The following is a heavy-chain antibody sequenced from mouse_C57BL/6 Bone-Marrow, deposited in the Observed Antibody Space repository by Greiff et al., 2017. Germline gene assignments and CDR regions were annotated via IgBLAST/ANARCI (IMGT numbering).Heavy chain of an antibody. J-gene: IGHJ2*01. V-gene: IGHV1-81*01. Sequence: QVQLQQSGAELARPGASVKLSCKASGYTFTSYGISWVKQRTGQGLEWIGEIYPRRGNTSYNEQFKGKATLTADQSSSTACMELRSLTSAVSAVYFCARWGYGYDVNYWGQGTTLTVSS. D-gene: IGHD2-2*01. CDR3: ARWGYGYDVNY. CDR1: GYTFTSYG. CDR2: IYPRRGNT.